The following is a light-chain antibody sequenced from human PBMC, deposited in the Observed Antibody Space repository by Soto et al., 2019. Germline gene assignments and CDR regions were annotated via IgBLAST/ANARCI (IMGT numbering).Light chain of an antibody. CDR2: AVS. Sequence: DIQLTQSPSFLSASVGDRVTITCRASQGISSYLAWYQQKPGKAPQLLIYAVSNLQSRLPSRFSGSGSGTEFTLTISSLQHEDFAPYYCQQLNTYPLTFGGGTKVEIK. V-gene: IGKV1-9*01. J-gene: IGKJ4*01. CDR1: QGISSY. CDR3: QQLNTYPLT.